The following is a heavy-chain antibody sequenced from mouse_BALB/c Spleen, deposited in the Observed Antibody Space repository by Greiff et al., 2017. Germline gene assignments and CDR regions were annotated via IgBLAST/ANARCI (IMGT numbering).Heavy chain of an antibody. CDR2: ISDGGSYT. CDR1: GFTFSDYY. D-gene: IGHD1-1*01. CDR3: ARDPLDYYGSTGDAMDY. J-gene: IGHJ4*01. Sequence: EVKLMESGGGLVKPGGSLKLSCAASGFTFSDYYMYWVRQTPEKRLEWVATISDGGSYTYYPDSVKGRFTISRDNAKNNLYLQMSSLKSEDTAMYYCARDPLDYYGSTGDAMDYWGQGTSVTVSS. V-gene: IGHV5-4*02.